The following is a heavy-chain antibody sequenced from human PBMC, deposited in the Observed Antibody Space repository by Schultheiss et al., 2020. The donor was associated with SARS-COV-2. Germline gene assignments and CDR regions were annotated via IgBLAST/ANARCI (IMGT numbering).Heavy chain of an antibody. CDR1: GFTFSNYA. Sequence: GGSLRLSCAASGFTFSNYAMAWVRQAPGKGLEWVSLVSIRGDSTYYADSVRGRFTISRDNYRDTVYLQMNSLNAGDTAVYYCAKLLRYFDWDPLDYWGQGTLVTVSS. V-gene: IGHV3-23*01. CDR3: AKLLRYFDWDPLDY. CDR2: VSIRGDST. J-gene: IGHJ4*02. D-gene: IGHD3-9*01.